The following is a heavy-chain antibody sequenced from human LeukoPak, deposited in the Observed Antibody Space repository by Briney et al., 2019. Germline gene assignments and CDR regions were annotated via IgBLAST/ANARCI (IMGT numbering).Heavy chain of an antibody. CDR3: AIARNPYCYYYSMDV. V-gene: IGHV4-38-2*01. D-gene: IGHD1-14*01. J-gene: IGHJ6*03. CDR1: GYSISSGYY. Sequence: SETLSLTCAVSGYSISSGYYWGWIRQPPGQGLEWIGSIYHSGSTYYNPSLKSRVTISVDTSKNQFSLKLSSVTAADTAVYYCAIARNPYCYYYSMDVWGKGTTVTVSS. CDR2: IYHSGST.